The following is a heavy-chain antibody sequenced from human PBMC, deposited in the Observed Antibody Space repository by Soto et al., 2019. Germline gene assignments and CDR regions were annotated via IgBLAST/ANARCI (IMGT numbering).Heavy chain of an antibody. CDR3: AKNGATGAFDI. J-gene: IGHJ3*02. Sequence: GGSLRLSCAASGFTFSSYGMHWVRQAPGKGLEWVAVIPYDGSNKYYADSVKGRFTISRDNSKNTLYLQMNSLRAEDTAVYYCAKNGATGAFDIWGQGTMVTVSS. CDR1: GFTFSSYG. V-gene: IGHV3-30*18. CDR2: IPYDGSNK. D-gene: IGHD5-12*01.